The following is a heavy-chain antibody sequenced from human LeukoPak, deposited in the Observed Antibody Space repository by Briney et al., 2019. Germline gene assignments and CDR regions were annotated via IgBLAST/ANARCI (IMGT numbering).Heavy chain of an antibody. CDR1: GFAFSSYG. J-gene: IGHJ4*02. Sequence: GGSLRLSCAASGFAFSSYGMHWVRQAPGKGLEWVAVIWYDGSNKYYADSVKGRFTISRDNSKNTLYLQMNSLRAEDTAVYYCARSRGSYYFDYWGQGTLVTVSS. V-gene: IGHV3-33*01. CDR3: ARSRGSYYFDY. D-gene: IGHD1-26*01. CDR2: IWYDGSNK.